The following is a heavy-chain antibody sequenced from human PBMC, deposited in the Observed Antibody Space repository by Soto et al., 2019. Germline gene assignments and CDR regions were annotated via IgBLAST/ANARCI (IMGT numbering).Heavy chain of an antibody. CDR1: GFTFSSYW. Sequence: GRSLRLSCAASGFTFSSYWMHLIRQAQGKGLVWVSRINSDGSSTSYADSVKGRFTISRDNAKNTLYLQMNSLRAEDTAVYYCATCSGGSCYSSSFDYWGQGTLVTVSS. CDR2: INSDGSST. V-gene: IGHV3-74*01. CDR3: ATCSGGSCYSSSFDY. D-gene: IGHD2-15*01. J-gene: IGHJ4*02.